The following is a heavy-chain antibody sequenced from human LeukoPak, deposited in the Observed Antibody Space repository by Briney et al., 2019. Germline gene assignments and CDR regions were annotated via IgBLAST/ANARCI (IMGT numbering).Heavy chain of an antibody. CDR2: INPNSGGT. CDR3: ASPPYGSSWYYLDY. V-gene: IGHV1-2*02. Sequence: GASVKVSCKASGYTFTGYYMHWVRQAPGQGLEWMGWINPNSGGTNYAQKFQGRVTMTRDTSISTAYMELSRLRSDDTAVYCCASPPYGSSWYYLDYWGQGTLVTVSS. CDR1: GYTFTGYY. J-gene: IGHJ4*02. D-gene: IGHD6-13*01.